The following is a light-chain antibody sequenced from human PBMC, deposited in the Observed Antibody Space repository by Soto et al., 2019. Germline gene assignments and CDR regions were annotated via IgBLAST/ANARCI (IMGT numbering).Light chain of an antibody. CDR1: QTINNN. Sequence: DIEMTQSPASLFASVGDMVTISCRTSQTINNNLNWYQQRPGKAPKLLIYSSSSLMSGVPPRFSGSGSGTDFTLTISSLQPEDFATYFCQQTYITPITFGQGTRLDIK. V-gene: IGKV1-39*01. CDR3: QQTYITPIT. J-gene: IGKJ5*01. CDR2: SSS.